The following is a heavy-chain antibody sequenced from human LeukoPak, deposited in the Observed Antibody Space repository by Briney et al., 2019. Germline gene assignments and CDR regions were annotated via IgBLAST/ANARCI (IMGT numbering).Heavy chain of an antibody. D-gene: IGHD2-15*01. CDR1: GFTFSSYA. J-gene: IGHJ4*02. V-gene: IGHV3-23*01. CDR3: AKWEDIVVVVAAAPSFFDY. CDR2: ISGSGDST. Sequence: GGSLRLSCAASGFTFSSYAMSWVRQAPGKGLEWVSAISGSGDSTYYADSVKGRFTISRDNSKNTLYLQMNSLRAEDTAVYYCAKWEDIVVVVAAAPSFFDYWGQGTLVTVSS.